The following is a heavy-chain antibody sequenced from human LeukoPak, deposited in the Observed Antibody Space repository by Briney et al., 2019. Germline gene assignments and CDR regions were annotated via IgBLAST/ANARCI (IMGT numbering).Heavy chain of an antibody. J-gene: IGHJ4*02. CDR2: FYHGGSP. Sequence: SETLSLTCAVPGYSISSGYYWGWIRQPPGKGLKGIERFYHGGSPYYNPSLKSRVTTSVDTSKNLFTLKLSSVTAADSAVYYGARVNSGGSCYDYWGQGTLVTVSS. CDR3: ARVNSGGSCYDY. CDR1: GYSISSGYY. V-gene: IGHV4-38-2*01. D-gene: IGHD2-15*01.